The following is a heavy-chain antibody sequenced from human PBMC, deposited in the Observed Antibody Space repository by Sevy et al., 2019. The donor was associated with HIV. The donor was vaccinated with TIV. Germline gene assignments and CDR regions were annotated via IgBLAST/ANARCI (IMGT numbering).Heavy chain of an antibody. CDR2: INRDGSGK. V-gene: IGHV3-7*01. CDR3: VRKYDSSGYFDY. Sequence: GGSLRLSCAASGFIFSDYWMTWVRQSPGKGLEWVANINRDGSGKYYVDSVKGRFTISRDNPKKSLYLQMNSLRVEDTAVYYCVRKYDSSGYFDYWGQGTLVTVSS. CDR1: GFIFSDYW. J-gene: IGHJ4*02. D-gene: IGHD3-22*01.